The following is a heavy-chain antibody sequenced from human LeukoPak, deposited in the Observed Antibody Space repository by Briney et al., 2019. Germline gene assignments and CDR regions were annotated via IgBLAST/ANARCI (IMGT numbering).Heavy chain of an antibody. CDR3: TTASRGTYSISWYHY. J-gene: IGHJ4*02. V-gene: IGHV3-15*01. CDR1: GFTFSNAW. CDR2: IKSKTDGGTT. Sequence: GGSLRLSCAASGFTFSNAWMSCVRQAPGKGLEWVGRIKSKTDGGTTDYAAPVKGRFTISRDDSKNTLFLQMNSLKPEDTAVYYCTTASRGTYSISWYHYWGQGTLVTVSS. D-gene: IGHD6-13*01.